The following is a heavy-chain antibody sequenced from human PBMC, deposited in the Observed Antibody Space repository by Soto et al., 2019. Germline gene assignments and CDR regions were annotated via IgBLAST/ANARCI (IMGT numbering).Heavy chain of an antibody. CDR1: GGTISSYT. Sequence: SVKVSCKASGGTISSYTISWVRQAPGQGLEWMGRIIPILGIANYAQKFQGRVTITADKSTSTAYMELSSLRSEDTAVNYCARGAGVVVAKRGDYTYSMGVWGKGTTVTVSS. J-gene: IGHJ6*03. V-gene: IGHV1-69*02. CDR2: IIPILGIA. D-gene: IGHD2-15*01. CDR3: ARGAGVVVAKRGDYTYSMGV.